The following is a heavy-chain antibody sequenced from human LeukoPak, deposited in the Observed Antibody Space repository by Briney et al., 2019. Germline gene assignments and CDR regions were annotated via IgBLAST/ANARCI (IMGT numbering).Heavy chain of an antibody. Sequence: SCKASGYTFTGYSVHWVRQAPGKGLEWVSAISGSGGSTYYADSVKGRFTISRDNSKNTLYLQMNSLRAEDTAVYYCAKDRAYSSGWYWDYWGQGTLVTVSS. CDR2: ISGSGGST. CDR3: AKDRAYSSGWYWDY. D-gene: IGHD6-19*01. J-gene: IGHJ4*02. CDR1: GYTFTGYS. V-gene: IGHV3-23*01.